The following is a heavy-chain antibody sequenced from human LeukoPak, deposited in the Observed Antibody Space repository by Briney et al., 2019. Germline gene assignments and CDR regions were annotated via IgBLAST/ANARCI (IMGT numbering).Heavy chain of an antibody. CDR2: IGGRGDNT. CDR3: ARDLEMYSSSWNWFDP. CDR1: GFTFSSYA. D-gene: IGHD6-13*01. V-gene: IGHV3-23*01. Sequence: GGSLRLSCAASGFTFSSYAMTWVRQAPGKGLEWVSAIGGRGDNTYYADSVRGRFTISRDNSKNTLYLQMNSLRAEDTAVYYCARDLEMYSSSWNWFDPWGQGTLVTVSS. J-gene: IGHJ5*02.